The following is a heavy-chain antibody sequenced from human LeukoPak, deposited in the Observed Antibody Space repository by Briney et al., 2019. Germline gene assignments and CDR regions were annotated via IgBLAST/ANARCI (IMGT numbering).Heavy chain of an antibody. Sequence: SETLSLTCTVSGGSISNYYWSWIRQPPGKGLEWIGYIYYSVSTNYNPSLKSRVTISVDTSKNQFSLRLNSVTAADTAVYYCARGPLQAASYYYDSSGYYYYFDYWGQGILVTVSS. V-gene: IGHV4-59*01. CDR3: ARGPLQAASYYYDSSGYYYYFDY. J-gene: IGHJ4*02. CDR1: GGSISNYY. CDR2: IYYSVST. D-gene: IGHD3-22*01.